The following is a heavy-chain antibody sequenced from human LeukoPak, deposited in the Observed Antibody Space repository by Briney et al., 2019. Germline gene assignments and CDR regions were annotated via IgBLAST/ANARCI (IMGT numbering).Heavy chain of an antibody. Sequence: GGSLRLSCAASGFTFSSYAMHWVRQAPGKGLEWVAVISYDGSNKYHADSVKGRFTISRDNSKSTLYLQMNSLRAEDTAVYYCARDGRWGDYGDYVAHWYFDLWGRGTLVTVSS. CDR3: ARDGRWGDYGDYVAHWYFDL. D-gene: IGHD4-17*01. V-gene: IGHV3-30*01. CDR1: GFTFSSYA. CDR2: ISYDGSNK. J-gene: IGHJ2*01.